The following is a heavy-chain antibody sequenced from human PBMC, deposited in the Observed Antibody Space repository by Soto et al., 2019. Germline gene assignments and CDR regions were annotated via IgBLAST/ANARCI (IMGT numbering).Heavy chain of an antibody. V-gene: IGHV1-18*01. CDR2: ISAYNGNT. CDR1: GYTFTSYG. CDR3: ARDPINYYDSSGYSRPFDY. J-gene: IGHJ4*02. D-gene: IGHD3-22*01. Sequence: ASVKVSCKASGYTFTSYGISWVRQAPGQGLEWMGWISAYNGNTNYAQKLQGRVTMTTDTSTSTAYMELRSLRSDDTAVYCCARDPINYYDSSGYSRPFDYWGQGTLVTVSS.